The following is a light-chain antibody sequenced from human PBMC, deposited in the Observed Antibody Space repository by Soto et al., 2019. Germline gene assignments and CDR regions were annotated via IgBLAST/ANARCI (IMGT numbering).Light chain of an antibody. CDR2: VAS. Sequence: DIQMTQSPSSLSAFVGDRVTISCLASQSISSYFSWYQQKPGKAPKLLIFVASTLQTGVPSRFSGSGSGTDFTLTIGSLQPEDFATYYCQQTYITPRTFGQGTKVDIK. J-gene: IGKJ1*01. CDR3: QQTYITPRT. V-gene: IGKV1-39*01. CDR1: QSISSY.